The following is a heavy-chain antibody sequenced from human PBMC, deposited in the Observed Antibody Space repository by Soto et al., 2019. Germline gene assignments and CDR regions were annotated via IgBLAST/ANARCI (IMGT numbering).Heavy chain of an antibody. CDR2: ISSSGDYI. V-gene: IGHV3-21*02. CDR3: VRDSQNRQQGMDV. J-gene: IGHJ6*02. Sequence: EVQLVESGGGLVKPGGSLRLSCAASGFTFSTHTINWVRQAPGKGLEWVASISSSGDYIYYADSVKGRFTISRDNAQNSLFLQMNSLRAEDTAVYFCVRDSQNRQQGMDVWGHGTTVTVSS. CDR1: GFTFSTHT.